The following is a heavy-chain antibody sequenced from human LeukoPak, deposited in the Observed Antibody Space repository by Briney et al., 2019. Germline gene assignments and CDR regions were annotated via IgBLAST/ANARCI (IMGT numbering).Heavy chain of an antibody. J-gene: IGHJ5*02. Sequence: SETLSLTCAVYGGSFSGYYWSWMRQSPGKGLEWIGEINHSGSTNYNPSLKSRVTISVDTSKNQFSLKLSSVTAADTAVYYCAGRPTTVTGSWFDPWGQGTLVTVSS. CDR2: INHSGST. D-gene: IGHD4-11*01. CDR1: GGSFSGYY. CDR3: AGRPTTVTGSWFDP. V-gene: IGHV4-34*01.